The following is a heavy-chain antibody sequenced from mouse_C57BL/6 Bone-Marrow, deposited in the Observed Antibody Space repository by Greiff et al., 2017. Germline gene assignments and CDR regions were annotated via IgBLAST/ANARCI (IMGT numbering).Heavy chain of an antibody. CDR1: GYTFTSYG. V-gene: IGHV1-81*01. CDR3: ARSWILEAMDY. D-gene: IGHD2-3*01. J-gene: IGHJ4*01. Sequence: VQLQQSGAELARPGASVKLSCKASGYTFTSYGISWVKQRTGQGLEWIGEIYPRSGNTYYNEKFKGKATLTADKSSSTAYMELRSLTAEDSAVYFCARSWILEAMDYWGQGTSVTVSS. CDR2: IYPRSGNT.